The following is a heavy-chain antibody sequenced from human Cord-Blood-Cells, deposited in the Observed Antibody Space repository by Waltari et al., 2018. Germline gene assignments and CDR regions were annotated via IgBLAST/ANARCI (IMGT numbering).Heavy chain of an antibody. CDR1: GYTLTELS. D-gene: IGHD1-7*01. J-gene: IGHJ3*02. Sequence: QVQLVQSGAEVKKPGAPGKVSCKVSGYTLTELSMHWVRQAPGKGLEWKGGFDPEDGETIYAQKVQGRVTMTEETSTDPAYMELSSLRSEETAVYYCAISLPGTTKGDAFDIWGQGTMVTVSS. CDR2: FDPEDGET. V-gene: IGHV1-24*01. CDR3: AISLPGTTKGDAFDI.